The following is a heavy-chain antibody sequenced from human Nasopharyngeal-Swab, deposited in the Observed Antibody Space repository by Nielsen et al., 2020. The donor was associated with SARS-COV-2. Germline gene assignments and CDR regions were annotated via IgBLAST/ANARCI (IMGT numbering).Heavy chain of an antibody. V-gene: IGHV1-2*06. D-gene: IGHD3-16*01. CDR1: GYTFTGYY. J-gene: IGHJ4*02. CDR2: INPNSGGT. Sequence: ASLKVSCKASGYTFTGYYMHWVRQAPGQGLEWMGRINPNSGGTNYAQKFQGRVTMTRDTSITTAYMELSRLRSDDTAVYYFARNDAVVRFGVDYWGQGTLVTVSS. CDR3: ARNDAVVRFGVDY.